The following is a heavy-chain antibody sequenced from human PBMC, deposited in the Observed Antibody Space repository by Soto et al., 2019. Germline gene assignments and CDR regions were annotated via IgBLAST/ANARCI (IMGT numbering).Heavy chain of an antibody. V-gene: IGHV1-69*02. CDR1: GDTFTFYS. D-gene: IGHD3-10*01. CDR3: ASSYGSGYRAFDY. CDR2: INPILNMS. Sequence: QVQLVQSGAEVKKPGSSVRVSCKASGDTFTFYSINWVRQAPGLGLEWMGRINPILNMSNYAQRFQGRVTMTADKSTSTDYMELSSLRSEDTAMYYCASSYGSGYRAFDYWGQGALVTVSS. J-gene: IGHJ4*02.